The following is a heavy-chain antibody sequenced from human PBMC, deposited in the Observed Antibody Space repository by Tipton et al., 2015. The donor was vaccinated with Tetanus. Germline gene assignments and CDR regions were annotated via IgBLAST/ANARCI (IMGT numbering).Heavy chain of an antibody. CDR3: ARAPNRISRASDL. J-gene: IGHJ5*02. V-gene: IGHV1-69*01. Sequence: QLVQSGAEMKKPGSSVKVSCKASGGTFTNYALSWVRQAPGQGLEWVGGITPIFGTTNSAPKFQGRVTITADESTNTAFMELSSLRSEDTGVDYCARAPNRISRASDLWGQGTQITVSS. CDR1: GGTFTNYA. CDR2: ITPIFGTT. D-gene: IGHD1-14*01.